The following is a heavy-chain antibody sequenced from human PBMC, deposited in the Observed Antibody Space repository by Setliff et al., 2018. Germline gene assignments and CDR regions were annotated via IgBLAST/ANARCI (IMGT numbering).Heavy chain of an antibody. D-gene: IGHD7-27*01. CDR3: ASIDWGENFYNMDV. J-gene: IGHJ6*03. CDR2: IGPYNGNT. Sequence: ASVKVSCKASGYTFTRYGISWVRQATGKGFEWMGWIGPYNGNTYYAQKFQGRVAITTDTSASTAYMELRSLRSDDTAVYLCASIDWGENFYNMDVWGKGTTVTVSS. CDR1: GYTFTRYG. V-gene: IGHV1-18*01.